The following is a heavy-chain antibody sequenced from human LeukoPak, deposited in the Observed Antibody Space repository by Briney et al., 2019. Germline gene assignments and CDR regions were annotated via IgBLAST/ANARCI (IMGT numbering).Heavy chain of an antibody. Sequence: PGGSLRLSCAASGFTFSGYWMSWVRQAPGKGLEWVANIKQEGSEKYYVDSVKGRFTISRDNAKHSLYLQMNSLRAEDTAVYYCARWMTTIDYWGQGTLVTVSS. CDR1: GFTFSGYW. V-gene: IGHV3-7*01. D-gene: IGHD4-11*01. J-gene: IGHJ4*02. CDR2: IKQEGSEK. CDR3: ARWMTTIDY.